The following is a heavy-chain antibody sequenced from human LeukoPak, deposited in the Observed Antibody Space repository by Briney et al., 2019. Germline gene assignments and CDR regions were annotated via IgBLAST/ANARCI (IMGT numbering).Heavy chain of an antibody. D-gene: IGHD2-2*01. Sequence: GGSLRLSCAASGFTFSSYGMHWVRQAPGKGLEWVAFIRYDGSNKYYADSVKGRFTISRDKSKNTLYLQMNSLRAEDTAVYYCAKDRIVVVPAALDYWGQGTLVTVSS. CDR3: AKDRIVVVPAALDY. CDR1: GFTFSSYG. CDR2: IRYDGSNK. V-gene: IGHV3-30*02. J-gene: IGHJ4*02.